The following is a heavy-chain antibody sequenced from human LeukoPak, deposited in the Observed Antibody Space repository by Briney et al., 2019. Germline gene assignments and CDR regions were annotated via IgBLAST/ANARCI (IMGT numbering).Heavy chain of an antibody. CDR3: AREKGRWLHRGDAFDI. CDR2: ISSSSYI. Sequence: GGSLRLSCAASGFTFSSYSMNWVRQAPGKGLEWVSSISSSSYIYYADSVKGRFTISRDNAKNSLYLQMNSLRAEDTAVYYCAREKGRWLHRGDAFDIWGQGTMVTVSS. D-gene: IGHD5-24*01. CDR1: GFTFSSYS. V-gene: IGHV3-21*01. J-gene: IGHJ3*02.